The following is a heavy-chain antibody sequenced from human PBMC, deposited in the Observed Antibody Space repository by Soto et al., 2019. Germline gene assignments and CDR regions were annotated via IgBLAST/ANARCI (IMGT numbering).Heavy chain of an antibody. CDR2: IYYSGST. J-gene: IGHJ4*02. V-gene: IGHV4-59*01. Sequence: SETLSLTCTVSGGSISSSYWNWIRQPPGKGLEWIAYIYYSGSTNYNPSLKSRVTISVDTSKNQFSLKLSSVTAADTAVYYCARGYSYGSFDYWGPGTLVTVPQ. CDR3: ARGYSYGSFDY. D-gene: IGHD5-18*01. CDR1: GGSISSSY.